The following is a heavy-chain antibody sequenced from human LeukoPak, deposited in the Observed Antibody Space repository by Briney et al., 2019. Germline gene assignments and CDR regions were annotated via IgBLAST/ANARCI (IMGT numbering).Heavy chain of an antibody. J-gene: IGHJ4*02. V-gene: IGHV3-23*01. CDR2: ISGSGGST. CDR3: AKDHRLDQYYDFWSGYYFDY. Sequence: GGSLRLSCAASGFTVSSYAMSWVRQAPGKGLEWVSAISGSGGSTYYADSVKGRFTISRDNSKNTLYLQMNSLRAEDTAVYYCAKDHRLDQYYDFWSGYYFDYWGQGTLVTVSS. CDR1: GFTVSSYA. D-gene: IGHD3-3*01.